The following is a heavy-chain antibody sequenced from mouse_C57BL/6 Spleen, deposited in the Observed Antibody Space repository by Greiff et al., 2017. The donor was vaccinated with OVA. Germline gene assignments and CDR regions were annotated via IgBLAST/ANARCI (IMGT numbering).Heavy chain of an antibody. CDR3: ARSRGLRREDWFAY. J-gene: IGHJ3*01. Sequence: QVQLKESGPELVKPGASVKLSCKASGYTFTSYDINWVKQRPGQGLEWIGWIYPRDGSTKYNEKFKGKATLTVDTSSSTAYMELHSLTSEDSAVYFCARSRGLRREDWFAYWGQGTLVTVSA. V-gene: IGHV1-85*01. CDR2: IYPRDGST. D-gene: IGHD2-4*01. CDR1: GYTFTSYD.